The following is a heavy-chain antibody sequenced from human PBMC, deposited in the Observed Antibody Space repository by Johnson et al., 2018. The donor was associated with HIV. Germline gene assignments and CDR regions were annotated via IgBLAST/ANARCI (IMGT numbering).Heavy chain of an antibody. CDR3: ARSKDCSGGSCPDGFDI. V-gene: IGHV3-30-3*01. D-gene: IGHD2-15*01. J-gene: IGHJ3*02. Sequence: VPLVESGGGVVQPGRSLRLSCPPSGFTFSSYAMHWVRQAPVKGLAWLAVISYDGSNKYYADSVKGRFPISRDNSKNTLYLQMNSLRAEDTAVYYCARSKDCSGGSCPDGFDIWGQGTMVIVS. CDR1: GFTFSSYA. CDR2: ISYDGSNK.